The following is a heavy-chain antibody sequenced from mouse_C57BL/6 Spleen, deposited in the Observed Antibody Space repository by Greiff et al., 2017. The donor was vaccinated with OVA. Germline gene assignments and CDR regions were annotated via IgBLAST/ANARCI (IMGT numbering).Heavy chain of an antibody. J-gene: IGHJ1*03. V-gene: IGHV2-9-1*01. CDR2: IWTGGGT. D-gene: IGHD1-1*01. Sequence: VQGVESGPGLVAPSQSLSITCTVSGFSLTSYAISWVRQPPGKGLEWLGVIWTGGGTNYNSALKSRLSISKDNSKSQVFLKMNSLQTDDTARYYCASPYYGSSYGYFDVWGTGTTVTVSS. CDR3: ASPYYGSSYGYFDV. CDR1: GFSLTSYA.